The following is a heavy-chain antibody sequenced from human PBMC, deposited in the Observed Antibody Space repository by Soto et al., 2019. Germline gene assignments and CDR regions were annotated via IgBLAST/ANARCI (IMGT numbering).Heavy chain of an antibody. Sequence: GASVKVSCKASGYTFTSYGISWVRQAPGQGLEWMGWISAYNGNTNYAQKLQGRVTMTTDTSTSTAYMELRSLRSDDTAVYYCARDRVPFKLELRVHYYYYYGMDVWGQGTTVTVSS. J-gene: IGHJ6*02. CDR3: ARDRVPFKLELRVHYYYYYGMDV. CDR1: GYTFTSYG. CDR2: ISAYNGNT. V-gene: IGHV1-18*01. D-gene: IGHD1-7*01.